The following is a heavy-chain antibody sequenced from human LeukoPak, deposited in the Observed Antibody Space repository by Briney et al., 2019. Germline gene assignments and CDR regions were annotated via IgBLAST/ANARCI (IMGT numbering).Heavy chain of an antibody. V-gene: IGHV1-69*04. CDR1: GGTFSSYA. CDR3: ARDHCSGGSCYSSYYYGMDV. CDR2: IIPILGIA. D-gene: IGHD2-15*01. Sequence: SVKVSCKASGGTFSSYAISWVRQAPGQGLEWMGRIIPILGIANYAQKFQGRVTITADKPTSTAYMELSSLRSEDTAVYYCARDHCSGGSCYSSYYYGMDVWGQGTTVTVSS. J-gene: IGHJ6*02.